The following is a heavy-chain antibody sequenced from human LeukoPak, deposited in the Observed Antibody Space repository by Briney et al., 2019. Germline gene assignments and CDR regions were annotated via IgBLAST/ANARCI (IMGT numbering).Heavy chain of an antibody. Sequence: QPGGSLRLSCAASGFTFSSYSMSWVRQAPGKGLEWVSLISGSGSLTYYADSVKGRFTISRDNSKNTVYLQMNSLRAEDTAVYYCAKKRIAAAGKNDFDYWGQGTLVTVSS. V-gene: IGHV3-23*01. D-gene: IGHD6-13*01. CDR3: AKKRIAAAGKNDFDY. CDR2: ISGSGSLT. J-gene: IGHJ4*02. CDR1: GFTFSSYS.